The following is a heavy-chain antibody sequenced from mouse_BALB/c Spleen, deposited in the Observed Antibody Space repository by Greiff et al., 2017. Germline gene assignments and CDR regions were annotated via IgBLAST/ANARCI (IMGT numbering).Heavy chain of an antibody. CDR3: ARNLGGYYSCLAY. Sequence: QVQLKQSGPGLVQPSQSLSITCTVSGFSLTSYGVHWVRQSPGKGLEWLGVIWSGGSTDYNAAFISRLSISKDNSKSHVFFKMNSLQADDTAIYYCARNLGGYYSCLAYWGQGTLVTVSA. CDR1: GFSLTSYG. CDR2: IWSGGST. V-gene: IGHV2-4-1*01. J-gene: IGHJ3*01. D-gene: IGHD2-3*01.